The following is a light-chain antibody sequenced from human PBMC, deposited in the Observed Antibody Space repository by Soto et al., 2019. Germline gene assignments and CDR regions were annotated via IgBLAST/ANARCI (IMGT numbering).Light chain of an antibody. V-gene: IGKV3-15*01. Sequence: EIVMTQSPATLSVSPGERATLSCRASQSVSSNLAWYQQKPGQAPRLLIYGASTRATGIPARFSGSGSGTEFTLTISRLQSEDFAVYYCQQYNNWPPLFGPGTKVDIK. CDR3: QQYNNWPPL. CDR2: GAS. CDR1: QSVSSN. J-gene: IGKJ3*01.